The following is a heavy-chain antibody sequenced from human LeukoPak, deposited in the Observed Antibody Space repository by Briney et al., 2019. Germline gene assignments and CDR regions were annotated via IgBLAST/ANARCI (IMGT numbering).Heavy chain of an antibody. CDR1: GATFSSYA. V-gene: IGHV1-69*01. J-gene: IGHJ5*02. CDR3: ARDFRSSWLNWFDP. Sequence: SVKVSCKASGATFSSYAISWVRQAPGQGLEWMGGIIPIFGTANYAQKFQGRVTITADESTSTAYMELSSLRSEDPAVYYCARDFRSSWLNWFDPWGQGTLVTVSS. D-gene: IGHD6-13*01. CDR2: IIPIFGTA.